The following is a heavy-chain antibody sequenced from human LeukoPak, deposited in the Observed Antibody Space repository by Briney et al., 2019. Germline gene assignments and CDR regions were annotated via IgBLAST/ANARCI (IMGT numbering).Heavy chain of an antibody. D-gene: IGHD2-2*01. CDR3: AKGAADIVVVTSIYYCDH. V-gene: IGHV3-21*01. CDR1: GFTFSSYS. J-gene: IGHJ4*02. Sequence: GGSLRLSCAASGFTFSSYSMNWVRQAPGKGLEWVSYISSSSSYIYYADSVKGRFTISRDNAKNSLYLQMNSLRAEDTAVYYCAKGAADIVVVTSIYYCDHWGQGTLVTVSS. CDR2: ISSSSSYI.